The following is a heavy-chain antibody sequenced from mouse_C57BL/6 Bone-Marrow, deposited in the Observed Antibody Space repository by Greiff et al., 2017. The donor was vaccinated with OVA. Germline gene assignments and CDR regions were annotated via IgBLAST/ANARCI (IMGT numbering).Heavy chain of an antibody. Sequence: QVQLKQPGAELVKPGASVKMSCKASGYTFTSYWITWVQQRPGQGLEWIGDIYTVRDSTNYTEKFKGKATLTVDTSSSTAYMQLSSLTSEDSAVYDCAGRYYGSSYWYFDVWGTGTAVTVSA. CDR1: GYTFTSYW. CDR3: AGRYYGSSYWYFDV. V-gene: IGHV1-55*01. J-gene: IGHJ1*03. CDR2: IYTVRDST. D-gene: IGHD1-1*01.